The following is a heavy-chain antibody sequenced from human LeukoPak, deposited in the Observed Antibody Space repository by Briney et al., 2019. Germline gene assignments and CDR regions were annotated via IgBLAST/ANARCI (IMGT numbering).Heavy chain of an antibody. J-gene: IGHJ4*02. V-gene: IGHV3-23*01. CDR2: ISGSGGST. CDR3: AKDRSPRDY. D-gene: IGHD1-26*01. Sequence: GASLRLSCAASGFTFSSYAMSWVRQHPGEGMEWVSAISGSGGSTYYADSVKGRFTISRDNSKNTLYLQMNSLRAEDTAVYYCAKDRSPRDYWGQGTLVTVSS. CDR1: GFTFSSYA.